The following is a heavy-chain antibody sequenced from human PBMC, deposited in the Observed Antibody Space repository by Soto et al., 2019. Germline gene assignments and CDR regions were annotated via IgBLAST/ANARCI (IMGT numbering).Heavy chain of an antibody. CDR3: AKATPGTCP. J-gene: IGHJ5*02. CDR1: GFIFRSFA. Sequence: GGSLRLSCTASGFIFRSFAMSWVRQAPGKGLEWVAALSGSGSGTYYADSVNGRFTISRDNSKNTLYLQMSSLRAEDTAVYYCAKATPGTCPLGQGTLVTVSS. D-gene: IGHD1-26*01. V-gene: IGHV3-23*01. CDR2: LSGSGSGT.